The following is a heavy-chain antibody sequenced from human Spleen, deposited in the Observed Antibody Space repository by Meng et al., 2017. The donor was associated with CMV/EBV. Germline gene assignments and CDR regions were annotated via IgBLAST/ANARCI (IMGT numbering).Heavy chain of an antibody. J-gene: IGHJ5*02. Sequence: GSLRLSCAVYGGSFSGYYWSWNRQPPGKGLEWIGEINHSGSTNYNPSLKSRVTISVDTSKNQFSLKLSSVTAADTAVYYCARGHLQYTYGSSVYNWFDPWGQGTLVTVSS. CDR2: INHSGST. D-gene: IGHD5-18*01. CDR3: ARGHLQYTYGSSVYNWFDP. CDR1: GGSFSGYY. V-gene: IGHV4-34*01.